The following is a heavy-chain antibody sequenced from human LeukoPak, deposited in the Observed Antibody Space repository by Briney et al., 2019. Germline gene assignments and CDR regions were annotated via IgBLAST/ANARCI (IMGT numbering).Heavy chain of an antibody. J-gene: IGHJ4*02. CDR3: ARAPGTQDDY. V-gene: IGHV3-30*04. CDR1: GFTFSRYG. Sequence: GRSLRLSCAASGFTFSRYGMHWVRQAPGKGLEWVTAISYDGSNKYYADSVKGRFTISGDNAKNTLYLQMNSLRAEDTAVYYCARAPGTQDDYWGQGTLVTVSS. CDR2: ISYDGSNK.